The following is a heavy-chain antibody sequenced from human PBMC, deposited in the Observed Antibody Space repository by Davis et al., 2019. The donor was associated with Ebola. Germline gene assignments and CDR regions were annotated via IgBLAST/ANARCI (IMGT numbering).Heavy chain of an antibody. D-gene: IGHD3-10*01. Sequence: ASVKVSCKASGYTFTSYGISWVRQAPGQGLEWMGWISAYNGNTNYAQKFQGRVTMTRDTSISTAYMELRRLRSDDTAVYYCARDKPWFGELFSYYYGMDVWGQGTTVTVSS. V-gene: IGHV1-18*01. CDR1: GYTFTSYG. CDR3: ARDKPWFGELFSYYYGMDV. CDR2: ISAYNGNT. J-gene: IGHJ6*02.